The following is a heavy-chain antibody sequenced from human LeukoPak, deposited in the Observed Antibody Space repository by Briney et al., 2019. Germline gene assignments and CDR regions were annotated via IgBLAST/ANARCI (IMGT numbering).Heavy chain of an antibody. D-gene: IGHD3-22*01. J-gene: IGHJ4*02. V-gene: IGHV3-20*04. Sequence: GGSLRLSCAASGFTFDDYGMSWVRQAPGKGLEWVSGINWNGGSTGYADSVKGRFTISRDNAKNSLYLQMNSLRAEDTALYYCARDTYYYVSSGYFDYWGQGTLVTVSS. CDR1: GFTFDDYG. CDR3: ARDTYYYVSSGYFDY. CDR2: INWNGGST.